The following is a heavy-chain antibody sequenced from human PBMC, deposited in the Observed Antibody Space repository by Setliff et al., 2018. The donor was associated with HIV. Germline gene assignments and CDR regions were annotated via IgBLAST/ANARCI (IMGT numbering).Heavy chain of an antibody. CDR3: AKADPRTTLGFCSGGNCYTGQFFYAMDV. Sequence: PGGSLRLSCASSGFTFSSYAMTWVRRAPGKGLECVAVISGSGGDTYYADSVKGRFVISREKSKSTLYLQMNSLRAEDTAVYYCAKADPRTTLGFCSGGNCYTGQFFYAMDVWGQGTTVTVSS. V-gene: IGHV3-23*01. CDR2: ISGSGGDT. D-gene: IGHD2-15*01. CDR1: GFTFSSYA. J-gene: IGHJ6*02.